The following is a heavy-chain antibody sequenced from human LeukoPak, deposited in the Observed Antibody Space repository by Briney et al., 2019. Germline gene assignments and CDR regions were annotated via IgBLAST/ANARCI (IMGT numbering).Heavy chain of an antibody. CDR2: ISSNGGST. Sequence: GGSLRLSCAASGFTFSSFAMHWGRQAPGKGLEYVSGISSNGGSTYYANSVKGRFTISRDNSKNTLYLQMGSLRAEDMAVYYCARDWTLDYWGQGTLVTVSS. J-gene: IGHJ4*02. V-gene: IGHV3-64*01. CDR3: ARDWTLDY. CDR1: GFTFSSFA. D-gene: IGHD1-1*01.